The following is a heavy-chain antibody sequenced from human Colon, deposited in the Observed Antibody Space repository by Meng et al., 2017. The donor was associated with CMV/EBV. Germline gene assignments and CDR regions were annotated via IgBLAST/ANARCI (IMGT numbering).Heavy chain of an antibody. CDR1: GFTFSSYA. J-gene: IGHJ6*02. Sequence: GGSLRLSCAASGFTFSSYAMHWVRQAPGKGLEWVEVISYDGSNKYYADSVKGRFTISRDNSKNTLYLQMNSLRAEDTAVYYCAREWSTRGMDVWGQGTTVTVSS. CDR2: ISYDGSNK. CDR3: AREWSTRGMDV. D-gene: IGHD5/OR15-5a*01. V-gene: IGHV3-30*04.